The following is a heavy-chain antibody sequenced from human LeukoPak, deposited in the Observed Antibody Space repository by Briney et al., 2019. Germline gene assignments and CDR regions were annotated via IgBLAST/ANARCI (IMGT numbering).Heavy chain of an antibody. V-gene: IGHV4-4*07. J-gene: IGHJ4*02. D-gene: IGHD2-15*01. CDR2: IYTSGST. CDR1: GGSMNSYH. Sequence: PSETLSLTCTVSGGSMNSYHWSWIRQPAGKGLEWIGRIYTSGSTNYNPSLKSRVTVSVDTSKNQFSLKLSSVTAADTAVYYCARGYCSGGSCYTFDYWGQGTLVTVSS. CDR3: ARGYCSGGSCYTFDY.